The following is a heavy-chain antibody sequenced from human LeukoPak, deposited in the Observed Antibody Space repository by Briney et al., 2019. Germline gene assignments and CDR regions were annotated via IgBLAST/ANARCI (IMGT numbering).Heavy chain of an antibody. Sequence: ASVKVSCKASGYTFTDYYMHWVRQAPGQGLEWMGWINPNSGGTNYAQKFQGWVTMTRDTSISTAYMELSRLRSEDTAVYYCAREGKLVGATRGYYYYGMDVWGQGTTVTVSS. CDR2: INPNSGGT. J-gene: IGHJ6*02. CDR3: AREGKLVGATRGYYYYGMDV. D-gene: IGHD1-26*01. V-gene: IGHV1-2*04. CDR1: GYTFTDYY.